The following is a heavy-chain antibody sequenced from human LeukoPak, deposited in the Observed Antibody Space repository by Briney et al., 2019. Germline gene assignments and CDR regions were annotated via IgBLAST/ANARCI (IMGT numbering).Heavy chain of an antibody. Sequence: ASVKVSCKVSGYTLTELSMHWVRQAPGKGLEWMGGFDPEDGETIYAQKFQGRVTMTEDTSTDTAYMELSSLRSEDTAAYYCATDLFVPAALFDYWGQGTLVTVSS. D-gene: IGHD2-2*01. CDR2: FDPEDGET. V-gene: IGHV1-24*01. CDR3: ATDLFVPAALFDY. J-gene: IGHJ4*02. CDR1: GYTLTELS.